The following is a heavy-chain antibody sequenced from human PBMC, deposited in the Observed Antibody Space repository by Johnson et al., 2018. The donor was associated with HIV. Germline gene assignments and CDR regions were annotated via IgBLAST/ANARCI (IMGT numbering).Heavy chain of an antibody. CDR1: GFTVSSNY. D-gene: IGHD6-13*01. V-gene: IGHV3-66*01. CDR3: ARFSSSWYGRGRAGAFDI. Sequence: EVQLVESGGGVVQPGRSLRLSCAASGFTVSSNYMSWVRQAPGKGLEWVSVIYSGGNTYYADSVKGRFTISRDNARKSLYLQMNSLRAEDTAVYYCARFSSSWYGRGRAGAFDIWGQGTMVTVSS. J-gene: IGHJ3*02. CDR2: IYSGGNT.